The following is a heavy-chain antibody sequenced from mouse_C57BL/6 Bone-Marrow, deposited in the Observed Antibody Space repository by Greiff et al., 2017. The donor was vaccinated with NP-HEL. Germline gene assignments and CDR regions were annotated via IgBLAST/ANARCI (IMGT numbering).Heavy chain of an antibody. Sequence: VQLQQSGAELAKPGASVKLSCKASGYTFTSYWMHWVKQRPGQGLEWIGYINPSSGYTKYNQKFKDKATLTADKSSSTAYMHLSTLTYEDSAVYYCARYYYGSPFDYWGQGTTLTVSS. CDR2: INPSSGYT. J-gene: IGHJ2*01. CDR3: ARYYYGSPFDY. D-gene: IGHD1-1*01. V-gene: IGHV1-7*01. CDR1: GYTFTSYW.